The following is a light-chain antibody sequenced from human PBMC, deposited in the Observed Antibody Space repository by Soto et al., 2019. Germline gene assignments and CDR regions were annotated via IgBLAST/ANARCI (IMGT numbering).Light chain of an antibody. Sequence: SALAQPASVSGSPLLTIAISCTVTSSYVGCYNFGSWYQQHPHKAPKLMISDVSNRPSGVSNRFSGSKSGNTASLTISGLQSEDEADYYCSSDTSSSTDVFGTGTKVTVL. V-gene: IGLV2-14*01. CDR3: SSDTSSSTDV. CDR2: DVS. CDR1: SSYVGCYNF. J-gene: IGLJ1*01.